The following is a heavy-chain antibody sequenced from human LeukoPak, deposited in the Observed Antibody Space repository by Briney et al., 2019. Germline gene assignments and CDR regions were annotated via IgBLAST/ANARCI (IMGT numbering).Heavy chain of an antibody. CDR2: TYYTSRWYS. Sequence: SQTLSLTCVISGDSVSSDSAAWNWIRQSPSRGLEWLGRTYYTSRWYSDYALSMKSRMTINPDTSKNQFSLHLNSVTPEDTAIFYGSRETNKGNDRWAQGALVTVSS. CDR3: SRETNKGNDR. CDR1: GDSVSSDSAA. V-gene: IGHV6-1*01. J-gene: IGHJ4*02. D-gene: IGHD5-12*01.